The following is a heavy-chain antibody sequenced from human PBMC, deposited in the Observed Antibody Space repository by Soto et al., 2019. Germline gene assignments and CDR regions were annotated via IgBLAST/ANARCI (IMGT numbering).Heavy chain of an antibody. J-gene: IGHJ6*02. V-gene: IGHV4-34*01. CDR2: INHSGST. CDR1: GGSFSGYY. Sequence: SETLSLTCAVYGGSFSGYYWSWIRQPPGKGLEWIGEINHSGSTNYNPSLKSRVTISVDTSKNQFSLKLSSVTAADTAVYYCARVKRPERGKDYSMDVWGQGTMVTVSS. CDR3: ARVKRPERGKDYSMDV. D-gene: IGHD1-1*01.